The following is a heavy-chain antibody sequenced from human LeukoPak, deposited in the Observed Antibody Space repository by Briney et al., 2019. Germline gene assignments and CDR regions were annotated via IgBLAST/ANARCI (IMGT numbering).Heavy chain of an antibody. Sequence: SGGSLRLSCAASGFTFSSYAMHWVRQAPGKGLEWVAVISYDGSNKHYADSVKGRFSISRDNAKNTLDLQMNSLRPEDTAVYYCARADNLNDLSGFDLWGQGTMVTVSS. D-gene: IGHD1-1*01. V-gene: IGHV3-30*04. J-gene: IGHJ3*01. CDR1: GFTFSSYA. CDR3: ARADNLNDLSGFDL. CDR2: ISYDGSNK.